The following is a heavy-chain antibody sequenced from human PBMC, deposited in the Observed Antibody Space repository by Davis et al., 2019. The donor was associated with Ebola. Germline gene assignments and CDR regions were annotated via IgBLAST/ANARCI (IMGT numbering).Heavy chain of an antibody. V-gene: IGHV3-23*01. Sequence: GESLKISCAGSGFSFSDYAVGWVRQAPGKGLEWVSAISGSGGSTYYADSVKGRFTISRDNSKNTLYLQMNSLRAEDTAVYYCAREVYYYGSGSYYAYFDYWGQGTLVTVSS. CDR2: ISGSGGST. D-gene: IGHD3-10*01. CDR1: GFSFSDYA. J-gene: IGHJ4*02. CDR3: AREVYYYGSGSYYAYFDY.